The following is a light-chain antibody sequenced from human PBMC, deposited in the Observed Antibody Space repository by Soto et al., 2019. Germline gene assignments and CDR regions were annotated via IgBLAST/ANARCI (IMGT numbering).Light chain of an antibody. CDR3: SSFTSSATYV. J-gene: IGLJ1*01. V-gene: IGLV2-14*01. CDR1: SSDIGNYNY. Sequence: QSALTQPASVSGSPGQSITISCTGTSSDIGNYNYVSWYQQHPGKAPKLMIYGVSNRPSGVSKRFSGSKSGYTASLTISGLQAEDEADYYCSSFTSSATYVFGTGTKVTVL. CDR2: GVS.